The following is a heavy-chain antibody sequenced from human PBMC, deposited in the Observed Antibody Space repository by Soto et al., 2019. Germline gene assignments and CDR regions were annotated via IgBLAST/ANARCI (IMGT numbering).Heavy chain of an antibody. Sequence: QPGGSLRLSCAASGFTFSSYSMNWVRQAPGKGLEWVSYISSSSSTIYYADSVKGRFTISRDNAKNSLYLQMNSLRDEDTAVYYCARDHVNYDSSGYYLRPFDYWGQGTLVTVSS. CDR3: ARDHVNYDSSGYYLRPFDY. D-gene: IGHD3-22*01. CDR2: ISSSSSTI. CDR1: GFTFSSYS. V-gene: IGHV3-48*02. J-gene: IGHJ4*02.